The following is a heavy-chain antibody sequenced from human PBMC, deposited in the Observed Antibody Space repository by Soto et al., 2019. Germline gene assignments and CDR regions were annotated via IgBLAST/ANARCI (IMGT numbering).Heavy chain of an antibody. CDR3: AREGDYFGSGSYAPPRYYGMDV. CDR2: ISAYNDNT. V-gene: IGHV1-18*01. J-gene: IGHJ6*01. CDR1: GYTFTNYG. D-gene: IGHD3-10*01. Sequence: QIQLVQSGAEVKKAGASVKVSCKASGYTFTNYGISWVRQALGQGLEWMGWISAYNDNTNYAQKLQGRVTLTTDTSTRTATKELRGLTADDTAVYYCAREGDYFGSGSYAPPRYYGMDVW.